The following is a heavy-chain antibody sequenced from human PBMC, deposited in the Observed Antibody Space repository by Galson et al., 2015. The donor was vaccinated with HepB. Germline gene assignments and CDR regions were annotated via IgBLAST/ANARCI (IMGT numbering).Heavy chain of an antibody. CDR2: MNPNSGNT. D-gene: IGHD6-19*01. J-gene: IGHJ5*02. V-gene: IGHV1-8*01. Sequence: SVKVSCKASGYTFTSYDINWVRQATGQGLEWMGWMNPNSGNTSYAQKFQGRVTMTRNTSISTAYMELSSLRSEDTAVYYCARATPASASGWPWGQGTLVTVSS. CDR3: ARATPASASGWP. CDR1: GYTFTSYD.